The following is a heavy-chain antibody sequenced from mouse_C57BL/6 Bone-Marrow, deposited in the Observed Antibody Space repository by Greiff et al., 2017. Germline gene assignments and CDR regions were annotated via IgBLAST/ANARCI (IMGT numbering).Heavy chain of an antibody. V-gene: IGHV1-50*01. CDR3: ARDDGYFYWYCDV. CDR2: IDPSDSYT. Sequence: VQLQQPGAELVKPGASVKLSCKASGYTFTSYWMQWVKQRPGQGLEWIGEIDPSDSYTNYNQKFKGKATLTVDTSSSTAYMQLSSLTSEDSAVYYCARDDGYFYWYCDVWGTGTTVTVSS. CDR1: GYTFTSYW. D-gene: IGHD2-3*01. J-gene: IGHJ1*03.